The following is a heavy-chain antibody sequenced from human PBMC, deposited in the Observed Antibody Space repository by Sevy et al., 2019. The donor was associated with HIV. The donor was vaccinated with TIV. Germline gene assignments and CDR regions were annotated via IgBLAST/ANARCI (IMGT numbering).Heavy chain of an antibody. D-gene: IGHD3-22*01. CDR2: ISSSGSTI. Sequence: GGSLRLSCAASGFTFSSYEMNWVRQAPGKGLEWVSYISSSGSTIYYADSVKGRFTISRDNAKNSLYLQMNSLRAEDTAVYYCARVFEPITMIVVVAIDYWGQGTLATVSS. V-gene: IGHV3-48*03. J-gene: IGHJ4*02. CDR3: ARVFEPITMIVVVAIDY. CDR1: GFTFSSYE.